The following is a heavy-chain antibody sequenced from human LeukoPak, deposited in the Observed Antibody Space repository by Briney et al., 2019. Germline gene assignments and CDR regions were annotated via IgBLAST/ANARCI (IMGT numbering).Heavy chain of an antibody. Sequence: PGGSLRLSCAVAGFCFSNAWMTWVRQAPRPGLEWVGRSRSKDRGGTSDYAAPVKGRFTFSRDKSNNTLYLQMSSLKSEHTGVYYCTTGGYTDADIFDFWGQGALVIVSS. V-gene: IGHV3-15*01. D-gene: IGHD5-18*01. CDR2: SRSKDRGGTS. CDR1: GFCFSNAW. CDR3: TTGGYTDADIFDF. J-gene: IGHJ4*02.